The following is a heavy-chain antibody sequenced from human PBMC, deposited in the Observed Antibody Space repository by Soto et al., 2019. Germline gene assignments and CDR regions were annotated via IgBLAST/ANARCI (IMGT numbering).Heavy chain of an antibody. CDR2: IYPGDSEI. J-gene: IGHJ4*02. CDR1: GYSFSSYW. CDR3: VRSDIGGWYIFDY. Sequence: PGESLKISCKASGYSFSSYWIGWVRQLPGKGLEWVGIIYPGDSEIRFSPSFQGQVTLSADKSTSTAYLQWNSLKASDTAIYYCVRSDIGGWYIFDYWAQGIPVTVSS. V-gene: IGHV5-51*01. D-gene: IGHD6-19*01.